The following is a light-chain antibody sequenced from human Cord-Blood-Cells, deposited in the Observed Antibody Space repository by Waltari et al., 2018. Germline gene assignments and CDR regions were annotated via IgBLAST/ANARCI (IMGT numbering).Light chain of an antibody. Sequence: QSALTQPASVAGSPGQSIPLSCTGTSSYLGRENVLSCYQQHPGKAPKLMIYEGSKRPSGVSNRFSGSKSGNTASLTISGLQAEDEADYYCCSYAGSSTFYVFGTGTKVTVL. V-gene: IGLV2-23*01. J-gene: IGLJ1*01. CDR2: EGS. CDR1: SSYLGRENV. CDR3: CSYAGSSTFYV.